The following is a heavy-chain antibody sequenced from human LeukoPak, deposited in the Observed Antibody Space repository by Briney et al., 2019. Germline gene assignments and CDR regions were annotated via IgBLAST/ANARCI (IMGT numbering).Heavy chain of an antibody. CDR3: ARDGGAGVVVVAAALYGMDV. J-gene: IGHJ6*02. D-gene: IGHD2-15*01. CDR2: IKQDGSDK. Sequence: GGSLRLSCAASGFIFSNYWMNWVRQAPGTGLEWVATIKQDGSDKDYVDSVKGRFSISRDNANNSLFLQMNSLRAEDTALYYCARDGGAGVVVVAAALYGMDVWGQGTTVTVSS. V-gene: IGHV3-7*01. CDR1: GFIFSNYW.